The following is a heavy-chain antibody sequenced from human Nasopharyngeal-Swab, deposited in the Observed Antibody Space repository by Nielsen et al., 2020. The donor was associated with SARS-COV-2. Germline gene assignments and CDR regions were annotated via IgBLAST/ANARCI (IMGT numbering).Heavy chain of an antibody. J-gene: IGHJ5*02. Sequence: GESLKISCEASGFTFSSFHMHWVRQAPGKGLEWVAVVLYDGNDKYYADSVKGRFTISRDNAKNTVYLQMNSLRVEDTAVYDCVTIGSMGFDPWGQGTLVTVSS. CDR3: VTIGSMGFDP. CDR2: VLYDGNDK. CDR1: GFTFSSFH. D-gene: IGHD2-2*01. V-gene: IGHV3-30-3*01.